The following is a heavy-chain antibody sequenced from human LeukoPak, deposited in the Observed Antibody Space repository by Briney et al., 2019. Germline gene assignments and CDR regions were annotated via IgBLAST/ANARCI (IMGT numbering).Heavy chain of an antibody. Sequence: PSETLSLTCTVSGGSISSYYWSWIRQPPGKGLEWIGYIYYSGSTNYNPSLKSRVTISVDTSKNQFSLKLSSVTAADTAMYYCARAVYCSSTSCPPRYYYYYYMDVWGKGTTVTVSS. D-gene: IGHD2-2*01. J-gene: IGHJ6*03. V-gene: IGHV4-59*01. CDR1: GGSISSYY. CDR2: IYYSGST. CDR3: ARAVYCSSTSCPPRYYYYYYMDV.